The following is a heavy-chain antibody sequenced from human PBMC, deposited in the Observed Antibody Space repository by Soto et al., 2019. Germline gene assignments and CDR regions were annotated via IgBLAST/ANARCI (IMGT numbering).Heavy chain of an antibody. CDR2: IYWDDDK. CDR1: GFSLTTRGVG. CDR3: AHIPNYYQYDWFDP. J-gene: IGHJ5*02. V-gene: IGHV2-5*02. Sequence: QITLKESGPTLVKPTQTLTLTCTFSGFSLTTRGVGVGWIRQPPGKALECLALIYWDDDKRYSPSLQSRLSIPKDTSKNQVVLTMTNVDPVDTATYYCAHIPNYYQYDWFDPWGQGTPGLRLL. D-gene: IGHD3-16*01.